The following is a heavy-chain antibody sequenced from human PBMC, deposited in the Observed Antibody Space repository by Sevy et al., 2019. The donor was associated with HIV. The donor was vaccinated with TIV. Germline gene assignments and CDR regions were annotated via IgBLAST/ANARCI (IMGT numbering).Heavy chain of an antibody. V-gene: IGHV1-69*10. Sequence: ASVKVSCKASGDIFSNYGMNWVRQAPGQGLQWMGGILPISGLVNYAQKFQGRVTISADKSTGTVYMALSSLRSEDTAVYYCARDRPCGGDCYILDPWGQGVLVTVSS. J-gene: IGHJ5*02. CDR1: GDIFSNYG. CDR2: ILPISGLV. CDR3: ARDRPCGGDCYILDP. D-gene: IGHD2-21*01.